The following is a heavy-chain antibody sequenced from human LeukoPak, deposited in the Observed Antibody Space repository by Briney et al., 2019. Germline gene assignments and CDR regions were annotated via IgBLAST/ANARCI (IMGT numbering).Heavy chain of an antibody. Sequence: GGSLRLSCAASGFTFDDYAMYWVRQAPGKGLEWVSGITWNSRIVAYADSVKGRFTISRDNAKNSLYLQMSSLRAEDTALYYCAKALRDSSGFYIYYGMGVWGQGTTVTVAS. D-gene: IGHD3-22*01. CDR2: ITWNSRIV. J-gene: IGHJ6*02. V-gene: IGHV3-9*01. CDR3: AKALRDSSGFYIYYGMGV. CDR1: GFTFDDYA.